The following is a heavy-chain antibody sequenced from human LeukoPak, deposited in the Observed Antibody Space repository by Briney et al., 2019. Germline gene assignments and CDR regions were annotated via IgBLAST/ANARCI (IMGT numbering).Heavy chain of an antibody. J-gene: IGHJ5*02. V-gene: IGHV3-48*03. CDR2: ISSSGSTI. Sequence: PGGSLRLSCAASGFTFSSYEMNWVRQAPGKGLEWVSYISSSGSTIHYADSVKGRFTISRDNAKNSLYLQMNSLRAEDTAVYYCAREKVTWFDPWGQGTLVTVSS. CDR3: AREKVTWFDP. CDR1: GFTFSSYE.